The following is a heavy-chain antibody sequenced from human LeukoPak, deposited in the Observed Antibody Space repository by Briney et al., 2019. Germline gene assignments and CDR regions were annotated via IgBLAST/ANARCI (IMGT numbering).Heavy chain of an antibody. Sequence: GGSLRLSCAASGFTFSSYDMHWVRQATGKGLEWVSAIGTAGDPYYPGSVKGRFTISRENAENSLYLQMNSLRAGDTAVYYCARVHCSSTSCYGGYSYGEDAFDIWGQGTMVTVSS. V-gene: IGHV3-13*05. D-gene: IGHD2-2*01. CDR2: IGTAGDP. CDR1: GFTFSSYD. CDR3: ARVHCSSTSCYGGYSYGEDAFDI. J-gene: IGHJ3*02.